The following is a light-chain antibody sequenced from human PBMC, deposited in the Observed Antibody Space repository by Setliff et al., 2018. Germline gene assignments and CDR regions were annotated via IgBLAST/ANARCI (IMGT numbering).Light chain of an antibody. CDR3: TAYTSGTTYV. CDR1: SSDVGSYDL. Sequence: QSVLTQPASVSGSPGQSITISCSGTSSDVGSYDLVSWYQQHPGKAPKLIIYGVSNRPSGVSSRVSGSKSGNTASLTISGLQTEDEADYYCTAYTSGTTYVFGTGTKVTVL. V-gene: IGLV2-14*03. CDR2: GVS. J-gene: IGLJ1*01.